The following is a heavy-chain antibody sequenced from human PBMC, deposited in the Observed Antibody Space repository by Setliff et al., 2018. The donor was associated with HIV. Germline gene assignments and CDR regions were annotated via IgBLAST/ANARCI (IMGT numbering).Heavy chain of an antibody. CDR2: IYPGDSDT. CDR3: ARRGHYDSSGYPPGYYYGMDV. D-gene: IGHD3-22*01. CDR1: GYSFTSYW. Sequence: GESLKISCKGSGYSFTSYWIGWVRQMPGKGLEWMGIIYPGDSDTRYSPSFQGQVTISADKSISTAYLQWSSLKASDTAMYYCARRGHYDSSGYPPGYYYGMDVWGQGTTVTGSS. J-gene: IGHJ6*02. V-gene: IGHV5-51*01.